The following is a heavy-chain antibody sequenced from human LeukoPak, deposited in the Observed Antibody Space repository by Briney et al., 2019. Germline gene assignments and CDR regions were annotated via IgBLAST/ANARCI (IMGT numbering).Heavy chain of an antibody. CDR3: ASLYEPDAFDI. V-gene: IGHV4-59*01. CDR1: GGSISSYY. CDR2: IYYSGST. Sequence: SETLSLTCTVSGGSISSYYWSWIRQPPGKGLEWIGYIYYSGSTNYNPSLKSRVTISVGTSKNQFSLKLSSVTAADTVVYYCASLYEPDAFDIWGQGTMVTVSS. D-gene: IGHD2-8*01. J-gene: IGHJ3*02.